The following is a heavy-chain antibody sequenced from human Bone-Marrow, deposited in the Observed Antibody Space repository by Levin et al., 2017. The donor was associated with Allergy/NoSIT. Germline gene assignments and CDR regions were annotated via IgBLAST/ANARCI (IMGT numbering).Heavy chain of an antibody. D-gene: IGHD2-15*01. CDR1: DYTFSTFG. CDR3: ARDSMTYCSSSSCYRRTWFDP. CDR2: VSTFSGDR. Sequence: ASVKVSCQASDYTFSTFGINWVRQAPGQGLEWLGWVSTFSGDRKYAQNVQGRVTFTTDTSTSTAYMELRSLRSDDTAVYYCARDSMTYCSSSSCYRRTWFDPWGQGTLVTVSS. J-gene: IGHJ5*02. V-gene: IGHV1-18*01.